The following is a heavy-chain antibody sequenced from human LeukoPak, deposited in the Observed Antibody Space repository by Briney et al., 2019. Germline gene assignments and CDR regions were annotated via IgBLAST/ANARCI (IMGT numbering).Heavy chain of an antibody. CDR3: ARGLYSNYPLDY. J-gene: IGHJ4*02. CDR2: INHSGST. Sequence: SETLSLTCDVSGGTFSAYYWSWIRQPPGKGLEWIGEINHSGSTNYNPSLKSRVTISVDTSKNQFSLKLSSVTAADTAVYYCARGLYSNYPLDYWGQGTLVTVSS. CDR1: GGTFSAYY. D-gene: IGHD4-11*01. V-gene: IGHV4-34*01.